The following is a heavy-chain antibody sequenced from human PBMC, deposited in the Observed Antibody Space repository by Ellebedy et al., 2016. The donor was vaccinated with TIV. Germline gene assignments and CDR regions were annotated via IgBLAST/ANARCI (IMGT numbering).Heavy chain of an antibody. CDR1: GGSVSSGSYY. CDR3: ARGSYDFWSGYVYYYYYGMDV. D-gene: IGHD3-3*01. Sequence: SETLSLXXTVSGGSVSSGSYYWSWIRQPPGKGLEWIGYIYYSGSTNYNPSLKSRVTISVDTSKNQFSLKLSSVTAADTAVYYCARGSYDFWSGYVYYYYYGMDVWGQGTTVTVSS. J-gene: IGHJ6*02. CDR2: IYYSGST. V-gene: IGHV4-61*01.